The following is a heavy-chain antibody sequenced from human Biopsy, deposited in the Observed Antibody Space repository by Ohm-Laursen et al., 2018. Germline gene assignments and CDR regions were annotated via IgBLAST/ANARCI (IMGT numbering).Heavy chain of an antibody. J-gene: IGHJ2*01. D-gene: IGHD2-2*01. Sequence: SVKVSCKPSGYTFTAFSVHWLRQAPGQGLEWMGWINPKSGDTDYPQNFQGRFSMTRDTSISTAYMDLSRLRSDDTAVYYCARGRRHCSGTCSRWYFDLWGRGTLVTVAS. CDR3: ARGRRHCSGTCSRWYFDL. CDR2: INPKSGDT. V-gene: IGHV1-2*02. CDR1: GYTFTAFS.